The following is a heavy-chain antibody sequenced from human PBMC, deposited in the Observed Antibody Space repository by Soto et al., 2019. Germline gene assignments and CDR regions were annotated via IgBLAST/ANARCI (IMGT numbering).Heavy chain of an antibody. D-gene: IGHD4-17*01. CDR1: GFVFSSFG. CDR3: ARLTTVETLLDY. CDR2: ISSASGTI. V-gene: IGHV3-48*02. Sequence: EVQLVESGGGLVQPGGSLRLSCVVSGFVFSSFGMHWVRQAPGKGLEWVSYISSASGTIYYGDSVRGRFTISRDNAKNSLYLQMNSLGDEDTAVYYCARLTTVETLLDYWGQGTLVTVSS. J-gene: IGHJ4*02.